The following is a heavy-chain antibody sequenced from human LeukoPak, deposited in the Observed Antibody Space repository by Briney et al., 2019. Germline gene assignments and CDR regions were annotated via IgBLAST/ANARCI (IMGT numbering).Heavy chain of an antibody. CDR2: IYYTGST. J-gene: IGHJ6*03. D-gene: IGHD3-10*01. CDR3: ASGNYYGSGSYYNHYYYMDV. V-gene: IGHV4-59*01. CDR1: GGSISSYY. Sequence: SETLSLTCTVSGGSISSYYWTWIRQPPGKGLEWIGYIYYTGSTNYNPSLKSRVTISVDTSKNQFSLKLSSVTAADTAVYYCASGNYYGSGSYYNHYYYMDVWGEGTTVTISS.